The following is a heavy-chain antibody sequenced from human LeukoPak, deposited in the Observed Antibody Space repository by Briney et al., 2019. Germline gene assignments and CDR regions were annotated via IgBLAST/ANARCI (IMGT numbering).Heavy chain of an antibody. J-gene: IGHJ5*02. CDR2: IYYSGST. CDR3: ARSAREYSYGPYTWFDP. CDR1: GGSISSYY. Sequence: PSETLSLTCTVSGGSISSYYWSWIRQPPGKGLEWIGYIYYSGSTNYNPSVKSRFTISVDTSKNQFSLKLSSVTAADTAVHYCARSAREYSYGPYTWFDPWGQGTLVTVSS. V-gene: IGHV4-59*01. D-gene: IGHD5-18*01.